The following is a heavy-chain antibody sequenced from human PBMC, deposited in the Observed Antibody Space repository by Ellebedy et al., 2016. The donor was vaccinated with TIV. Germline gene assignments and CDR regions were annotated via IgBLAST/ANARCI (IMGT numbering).Heavy chain of an antibody. CDR2: NTHSGRT. CDR3: ARGLGECFPDY. CDR1: GGSFSGYY. J-gene: IGHJ4*02. D-gene: IGHD3-10*01. Sequence: MPSETLSLTCVVYGGSFSGYYWSWFRQSPGEGLEWIGENTHSGRTSYNPSLESRVTISVDTSKNQFTLKLISVTAADTAVYYCARGLGECFPDYWGQGTLVTVSS. V-gene: IGHV4-34*01.